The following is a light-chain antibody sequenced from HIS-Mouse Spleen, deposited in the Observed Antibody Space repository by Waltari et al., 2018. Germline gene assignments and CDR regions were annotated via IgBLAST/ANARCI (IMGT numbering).Light chain of an antibody. CDR3: QVWDSSTAV. CDR1: NIGSKN. V-gene: IGLV3-9*01. J-gene: IGLJ2*01. Sequence: SYELTQPLSVSVALGQTARNTCGGNNIGSKNVHWYQQKPGQAPVLVIYRDSNRPSGIPERFSGSNSGNTATLTISRAQAGDEADYYCQVWDSSTAVFGGGTKLTVL. CDR2: RDS.